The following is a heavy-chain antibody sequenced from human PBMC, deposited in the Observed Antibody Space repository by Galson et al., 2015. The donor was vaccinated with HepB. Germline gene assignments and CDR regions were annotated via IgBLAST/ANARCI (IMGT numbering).Heavy chain of an antibody. Sequence: SLRLSCAASGFTFGDYAMSWFRQAPGKGLEWVGFIRSKAYGGTTEYAASVKGRFTISRDDSKSIAYLQMNSLKIEDTAVYYCTRAWGDYRPHWFDPWGQGTLVTVSS. CDR3: TRAWGDYRPHWFDP. D-gene: IGHD4-17*01. CDR2: IRSKAYGGTT. J-gene: IGHJ5*02. CDR1: GFTFGDYA. V-gene: IGHV3-49*03.